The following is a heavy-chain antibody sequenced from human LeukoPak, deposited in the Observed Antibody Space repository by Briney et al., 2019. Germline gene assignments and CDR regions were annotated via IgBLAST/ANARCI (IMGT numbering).Heavy chain of an antibody. D-gene: IGHD2-15*01. CDR2: TYYRSKWYK. Sequence: SQTLSLTRAISGDSVSSNSAAWNWIRQSPSRGLEWLGRTYYRSKWYKDFAVSVKSRLTINPDTSKNQFPLQLNSVTPEDTAVYYCARGGAGGRAFDIWGQGTMVTVSS. J-gene: IGHJ3*02. CDR1: GDSVSSNSAA. CDR3: ARGGAGGRAFDI. V-gene: IGHV6-1*01.